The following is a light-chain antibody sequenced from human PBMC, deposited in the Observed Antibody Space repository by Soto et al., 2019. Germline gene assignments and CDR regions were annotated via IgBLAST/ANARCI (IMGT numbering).Light chain of an antibody. Sequence: ENVLTQSPGTLSLSPGERATLSCRASQSVGSSYLAWYQQKPGQAPRLLIYSTSSRATDIPDRFSGSGSGTDFTLTISRLEHEDFAVYYCQKHDSPIWTFGQWTKVEIK. CDR1: QSVGSSY. V-gene: IGKV3-20*01. J-gene: IGKJ1*01. CDR2: STS. CDR3: QKHDSPIWT.